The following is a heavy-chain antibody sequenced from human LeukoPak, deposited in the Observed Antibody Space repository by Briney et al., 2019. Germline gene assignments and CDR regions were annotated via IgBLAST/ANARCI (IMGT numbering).Heavy chain of an antibody. J-gene: IGHJ4*02. V-gene: IGHV3-53*01. CDR1: VFTVSSNY. D-gene: IGHD3-10*01. Sequence: GGSLRLSCAASVFTVSSNYMTWVRQAPGKGLEWVSVIHKNAITYYADTVKGRFTISRDNSKNMLYLQMNSLRAEDTAVYYCARSYGSGRGSYWGQGTLVTVSS. CDR2: IHKNAIT. CDR3: ARSYGSGRGSY.